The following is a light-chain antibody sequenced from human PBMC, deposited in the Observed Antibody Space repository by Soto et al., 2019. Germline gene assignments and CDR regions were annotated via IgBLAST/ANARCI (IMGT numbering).Light chain of an antibody. V-gene: IGKV1-5*03. CDR2: RAS. CDR1: QSISSW. CDR3: HQYNSYSLT. J-gene: IGKJ3*01. Sequence: DIQMTQSPSTLSASVGDRVTITCRASQSISSWLAWYQQKPGTAPKLLLYRASSLESGVPSRFSGGGSGTEFTLTISSLQPDDFATYYYHQYNSYSLTFGPGTKVDIK.